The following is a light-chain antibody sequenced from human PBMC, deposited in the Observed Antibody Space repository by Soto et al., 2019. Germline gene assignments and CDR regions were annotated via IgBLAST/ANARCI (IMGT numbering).Light chain of an antibody. Sequence: AIRMTQSPSSFSASTGDRVTITCRASQGISSHLAWYQVKPGKAPRLLIYNASYLESGVPSSFSGSGSGADFTLISSSLDAEYLSVYYCQQYSSYPLTFGGGTKVEIK. J-gene: IGKJ4*01. V-gene: IGKV1-8*01. CDR2: NAS. CDR3: QQYSSYPLT. CDR1: QGISSH.